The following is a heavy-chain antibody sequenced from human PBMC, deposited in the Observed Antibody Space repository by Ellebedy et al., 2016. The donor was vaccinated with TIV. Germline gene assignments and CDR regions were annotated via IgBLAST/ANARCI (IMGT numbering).Heavy chain of an antibody. Sequence: AASVKVSCKASGYTFTSYGFSWVRQAPGQGLEWMGWISAYNGNTNYAQKLQGRVTLTTDTSTSTAYMELRSLRSDDTAVYYCARDMWIAPRRTYDYYYGMDVWGQGTTVTVSS. J-gene: IGHJ6*02. D-gene: IGHD6-6*01. V-gene: IGHV1-18*04. CDR3: ARDMWIAPRRTYDYYYGMDV. CDR2: ISAYNGNT. CDR1: GYTFTSYG.